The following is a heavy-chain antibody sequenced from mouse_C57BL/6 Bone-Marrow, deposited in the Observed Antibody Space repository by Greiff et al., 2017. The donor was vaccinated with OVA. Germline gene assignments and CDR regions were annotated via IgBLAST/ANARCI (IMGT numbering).Heavy chain of an antibody. CDR2: IDPSDSYT. V-gene: IGHV1-69*01. J-gene: IGHJ2*01. CDR1: GYTFTSYW. Sequence: VQLQQPGAELVMPGASVKLSCKASGYTFTSYWMHWVKQRPGQGLEWIGEIDPSDSYTNYNQKFKGKSTLTVDKSSSTAYMQLSSLTSEDSAVYYWARSELLDYWGQGTTLTVSS. CDR3: ARSELLDY.